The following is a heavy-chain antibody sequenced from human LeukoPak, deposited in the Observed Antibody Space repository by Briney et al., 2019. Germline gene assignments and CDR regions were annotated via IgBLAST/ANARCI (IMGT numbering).Heavy chain of an antibody. J-gene: IGHJ4*02. CDR1: GGSFSGYY. Sequence: SETLSLTCAVYGGSFSGYYWSWIRQPPGKGLEWIGEISHSGSTNYNPSLKSRVTISVDTSKNQFSLKLSSVTAADTAVYYCARDDRYSSSWPEDYWGQGTLVTVSS. D-gene: IGHD6-13*01. CDR2: ISHSGST. CDR3: ARDDRYSSSWPEDY. V-gene: IGHV4-34*01.